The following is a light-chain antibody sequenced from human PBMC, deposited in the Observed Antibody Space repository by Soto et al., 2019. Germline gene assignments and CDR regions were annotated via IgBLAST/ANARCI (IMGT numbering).Light chain of an antibody. V-gene: IGKV3-15*01. CDR3: QQYHNLWT. CDR2: RAS. CDR1: QSVSSN. Sequence: EIVMTQSPATLSVSPGERATLSCRASQSVSSNIGWYQQRPGQAPRLLIYRASTRATGIPARFSGSGSGTEFTLTISSLQSEDFAIYYCQQYHNLWTFGQGTKVDIK. J-gene: IGKJ1*01.